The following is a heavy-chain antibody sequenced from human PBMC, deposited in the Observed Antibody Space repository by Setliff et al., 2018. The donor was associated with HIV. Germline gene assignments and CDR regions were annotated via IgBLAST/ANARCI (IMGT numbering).Heavy chain of an antibody. CDR1: GGSIRGTSFY. D-gene: IGHD3-16*01. J-gene: IGHJ5*02. CDR2: IYYSGHA. Sequence: SETLSLTCSVSGGSIRGTSFYWGWIRQPPGKGLEWIANIYYSGHAYYNPSLESRVSISVDTSKNQFSLKMTSVTAADTAVYYCARRTFGSGRIDPWGQGTLVTVSS. CDR3: ARRTFGSGRIDP. V-gene: IGHV4-39*01.